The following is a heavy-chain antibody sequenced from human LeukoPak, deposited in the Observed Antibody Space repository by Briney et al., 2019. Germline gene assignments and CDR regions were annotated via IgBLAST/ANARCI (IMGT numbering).Heavy chain of an antibody. Sequence: GESLKISCKGFGYSFTSYWIAWVRQMPGKGLEWMGLIYPSNSDTKYSPSFQGQVTISADKSTSTAYLQWSNLKASDTAMYYCARRYTIFGVITIDYWGQGTLVAVSS. D-gene: IGHD3-3*01. CDR2: IYPSNSDT. V-gene: IGHV5-51*01. CDR3: ARRYTIFGVITIDY. CDR1: GYSFTSYW. J-gene: IGHJ4*02.